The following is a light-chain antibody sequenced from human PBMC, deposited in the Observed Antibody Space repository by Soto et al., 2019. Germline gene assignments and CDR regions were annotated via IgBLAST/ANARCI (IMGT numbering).Light chain of an antibody. Sequence: ESALTLSPVTLSVXPGEXATLXXRASQSVGSNLAWYQEKPGQAPRLLIYGASTRATGIPARFSGSGSGTEFTLTISSLQSEAFADYYCQQHNTWPIAFGQCTRLEI. CDR3: QQHNTWPIA. J-gene: IGKJ5*01. CDR2: GAS. CDR1: QSVGSN. V-gene: IGKV3-15*01.